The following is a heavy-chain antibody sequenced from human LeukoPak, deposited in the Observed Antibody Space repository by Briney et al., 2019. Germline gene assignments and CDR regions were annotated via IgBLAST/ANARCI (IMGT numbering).Heavy chain of an antibody. CDR3: ARRIGGTKDY. CDR1: GFTFSNDV. CDR2: IDGGGGGT. D-gene: IGHD3-3*01. J-gene: IGHJ4*02. Sequence: GESLKISCAASGFTFSNDVMSWVRQAPGKGPEWVSSIDGGGGGTDYADSVRGRFTISRDNFKNTSYLQMNSLRADDTAVYYCARRIGGTKDYWGQGAQVTVSS. V-gene: IGHV3-23*01.